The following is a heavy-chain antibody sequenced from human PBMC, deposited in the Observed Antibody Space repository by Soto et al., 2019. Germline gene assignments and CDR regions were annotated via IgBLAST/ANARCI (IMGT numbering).Heavy chain of an antibody. CDR3: AQDGGYCSGGNCYFDS. Sequence: EVQLVESGGGLVQPGRSLRLSCAASGFPFQHYAMHWVRRSPGKGLEWVSGIRWNGDDMGYADSVRGRFTISRYNAKNSLYLQMSSLRAEDTAFYYCAQDGGYCSGGNCYFDSWGQGTLVTVSS. J-gene: IGHJ4*02. D-gene: IGHD2-15*01. V-gene: IGHV3-9*01. CDR2: IRWNGDDM. CDR1: GFPFQHYA.